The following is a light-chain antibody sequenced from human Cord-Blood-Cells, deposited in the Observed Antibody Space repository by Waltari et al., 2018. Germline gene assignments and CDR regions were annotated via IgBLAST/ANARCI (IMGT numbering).Light chain of an antibody. Sequence: SALTQPAAVAGSPGQSITIACTGTSSDVGGYNYVSWYQQHPGKAPKLMIYDVSNRPSAVSTRCSGPKASNTASLTISGLQAEDEADYYCSSYTSSSTLVFGGGTKLTVL. CDR1: SSDVGGYNY. J-gene: IGLJ3*02. CDR3: SSYTSSSTLV. CDR2: DVS. V-gene: IGLV2-14*03.